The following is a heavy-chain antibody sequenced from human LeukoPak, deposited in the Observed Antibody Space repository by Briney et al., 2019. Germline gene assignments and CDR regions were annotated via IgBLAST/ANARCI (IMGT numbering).Heavy chain of an antibody. CDR1: RFTFSSYT. J-gene: IGHJ4*02. V-gene: IGHV3-23*01. D-gene: IGHD2-2*01. CDR3: AKEVVPGTSRSFDY. CDR2: LSFGGGTI. Sequence: GGSLRLSCAASRFTFSSYTMAWVRQAPGKGLECVSSLSFGGGTIYYADSVKGRFTISRDTSKNTLYLQMNSLRAEDTAIYYCAKEVVPGTSRSFDYWGQGTLDTVSS.